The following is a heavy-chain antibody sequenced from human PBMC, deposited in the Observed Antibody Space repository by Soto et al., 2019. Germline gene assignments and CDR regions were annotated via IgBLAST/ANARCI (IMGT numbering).Heavy chain of an antibody. V-gene: IGHV1-46*01. Sequence: ASVKVSCKASGFDFTAHYIHWVRQAPGQGLEWMGIISPDGGSTRYSQKFQARITMTRDTSTSTVYMELSRLRSEDTAIYYCARATRCVVIIVITWSQIDDCGQGTLVTVSS. CDR2: ISPDGGST. CDR3: ARATRCVVIIVITWSQIDD. CDR1: GFDFTAHY. D-gene: IGHD3-22*01. J-gene: IGHJ4*02.